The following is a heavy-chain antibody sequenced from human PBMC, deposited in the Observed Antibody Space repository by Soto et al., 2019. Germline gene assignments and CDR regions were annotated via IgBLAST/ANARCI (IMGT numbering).Heavy chain of an antibody. CDR1: GFTFDDYA. J-gene: IGHJ4*02. D-gene: IGHD3-3*01. Sequence: GGSLRLSCAASGFTFDDYAMHWVRQAPGKGLEWVSGISWNSGSIGYADSVKGRFTISRDNAKNSLYLQMNSLRAEDTALYYCAKDQAFLSIRFLEYWGQGTLVTVSS. V-gene: IGHV3-9*01. CDR3: AKDQAFLSIRFLEY. CDR2: ISWNSGSI.